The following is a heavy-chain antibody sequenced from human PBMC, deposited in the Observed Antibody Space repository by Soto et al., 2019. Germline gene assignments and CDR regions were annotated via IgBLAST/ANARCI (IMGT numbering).Heavy chain of an antibody. CDR2: IYYSGST. D-gene: IGHD3-3*01. CDR3: ARHATDVYYDFWTLRDSADY. V-gene: IGHV4-39*01. J-gene: IGHJ4*02. Sequence: SETLSLTCTVSGGSISSSSYYWGWIRQPPGKGLEWIGSIYYSGSTYYNPSLKSRVTISVDTSKNQFSLKLSSVTAADTAVYYCARHATDVYYDFWTLRDSADYWGQGTLVTVSS. CDR1: GGSISSSSYY.